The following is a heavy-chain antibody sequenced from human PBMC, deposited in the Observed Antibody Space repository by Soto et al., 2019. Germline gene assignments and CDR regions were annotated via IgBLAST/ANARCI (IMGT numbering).Heavy chain of an antibody. J-gene: IGHJ6*02. CDR1: GFTFSNYA. Sequence: HPGGSLRLSCAASGFTFSNYAMHWVRQAPGKGLEWVTFISYDGNSKYYAESVKGRFTISRDNSKNKLCLQMNSLRAEDTAVYYCARDSYGMDVWGQGTTVTVSS. CDR2: ISYDGNSK. V-gene: IGHV3-30-3*01. CDR3: ARDSYGMDV.